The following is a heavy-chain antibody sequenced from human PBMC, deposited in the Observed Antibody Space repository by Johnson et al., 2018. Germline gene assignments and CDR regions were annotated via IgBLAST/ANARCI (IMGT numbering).Heavy chain of an antibody. CDR1: GFSVTSNY. Sequence: VQLVQYGGGLVQPGGSLRLSCAASGFSVTSNYMSWVRQAPGKGLEWVSVIYNDGRTYYTDSVEGRFPISRDNSKNTLYLQMNNLRTEDTALYYCGRGCSSGVSAPDLWGQGRMVTVSS. CDR2: IYNDGRT. D-gene: IGHD5-18*01. CDR3: GRGCSSGVSAPDL. V-gene: IGHV3-66*02. J-gene: IGHJ3*01.